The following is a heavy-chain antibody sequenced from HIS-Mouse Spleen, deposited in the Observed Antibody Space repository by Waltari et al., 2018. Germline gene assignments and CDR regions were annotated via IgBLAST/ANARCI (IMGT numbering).Heavy chain of an antibody. J-gene: IGHJ2*01. CDR2: IYYSGST. CDR3: AREIPYSSSWYDWYFDL. Sequence: QLQLQESGPGLVKPSETLSLTCTGSGGSSSSSSYHWGWIRQPPGKGLEWIGSIYYSGSTYYNPSLKSRVTISVDTSKNQFSLKLSSVTAADTAVYYCAREIPYSSSWYDWYFDLWGRGTLVTVSS. V-gene: IGHV4-39*07. CDR1: GGSSSSSSYH. D-gene: IGHD6-13*01.